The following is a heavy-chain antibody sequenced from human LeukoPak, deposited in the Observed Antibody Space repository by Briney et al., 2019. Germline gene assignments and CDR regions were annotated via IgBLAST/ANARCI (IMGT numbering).Heavy chain of an antibody. V-gene: IGHV3-23*01. CDR3: AKRLWESKGLDPFDI. D-gene: IGHD5-18*01. CDR1: GFTFSTYA. CDR2: IRGNSDMT. Sequence: PGGSLRLSCAASGFTFSTYAMTWVRQAPGKGLEWVSGIRGNSDMTYYADSVKGRFSISGDNSKNTLYLQMNSLRADDTALYYCAKRLWESKGLDPFDIWGQGTMVTVSS. J-gene: IGHJ3*02.